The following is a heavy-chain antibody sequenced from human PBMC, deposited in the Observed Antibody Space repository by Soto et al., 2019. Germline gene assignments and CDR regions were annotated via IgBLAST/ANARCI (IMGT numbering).Heavy chain of an antibody. CDR3: AREVPPRRYYYGSGSYSYYFDY. CDR2: IIPIFGTA. CDR1: GGTFSSYA. Sequence: SVKVSCKASGGTFSSYAISWVRQAPGQGLEWMGGIIPIFGTANYAQKFQGRVTITADESTSTAYMELSSLRSEDTAVYYCAREVPPRRYYYGSGSYSYYFDYWGRGTLVTVSS. J-gene: IGHJ4*02. D-gene: IGHD3-10*01. V-gene: IGHV1-69*13.